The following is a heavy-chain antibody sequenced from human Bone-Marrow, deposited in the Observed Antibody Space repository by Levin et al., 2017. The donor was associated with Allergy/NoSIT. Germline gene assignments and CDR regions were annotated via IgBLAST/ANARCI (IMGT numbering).Heavy chain of an antibody. CDR1: GFIFNDAW. D-gene: IGHD3-10*01. CDR3: TTITWGY. V-gene: IGHV3-15*01. Sequence: SCAASGFIFNDAWMTWVRQAPGKGLEWVGRIKRKTDGGTTDYAAPVKGRFNISRDDSKNTLYLQLNTLKAEDTAVYYCTTITWGYWGQGTLVTVSS. J-gene: IGHJ4*02. CDR2: IKRKTDGGTT.